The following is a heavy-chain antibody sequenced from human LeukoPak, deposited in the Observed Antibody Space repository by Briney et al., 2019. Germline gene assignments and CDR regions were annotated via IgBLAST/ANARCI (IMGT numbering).Heavy chain of an antibody. Sequence: GGSLRLSCAASGFIFSSYAMSWVRQAPGKGLEWVSAISGSGCSTYYADSVKGRFTISRDNSKNTLYLQMNSLRAEDTALYYCAKPLQPSRGWYYFDYWGQGTLVTVSS. J-gene: IGHJ4*02. CDR1: GFIFSSYA. CDR3: AKPLQPSRGWYYFDY. V-gene: IGHV3-23*01. CDR2: ISGSGCST. D-gene: IGHD6-19*01.